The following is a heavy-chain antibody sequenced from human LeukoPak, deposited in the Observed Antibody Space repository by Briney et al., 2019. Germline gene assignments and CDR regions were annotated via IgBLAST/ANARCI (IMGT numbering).Heavy chain of an antibody. Sequence: PGGSLRLSCAASGFTFSSYWMSWVRQAPGKGLEWVANIKQDGSEKYYVDSVKSRFTISRDNAKNSLYLQMNSLRAEDTAVYYCARDGGYCSGGSCYTEPSFDYWGQGTLVTVSS. CDR3: ARDGGYCSGGSCYTEPSFDY. D-gene: IGHD2-15*01. CDR1: GFTFSSYW. V-gene: IGHV3-7*03. J-gene: IGHJ4*02. CDR2: IKQDGSEK.